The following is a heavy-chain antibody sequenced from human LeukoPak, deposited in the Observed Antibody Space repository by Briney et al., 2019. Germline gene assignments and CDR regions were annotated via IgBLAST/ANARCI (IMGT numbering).Heavy chain of an antibody. CDR2: IYHSGST. CDR3: ASRKLGNDY. V-gene: IGHV4-38-2*02. CDR1: GYSISSGYY. J-gene: IGHJ4*02. D-gene: IGHD7-27*01. Sequence: SETLSLTCTVSGYSISSGYYWGWLRQPPGKGLEWIGSIYHSGSTYYNPSLKSRVTISADTSQNQFSLKLSSVTAADTAVYYCASRKLGNDYWGQGTLVTVSS.